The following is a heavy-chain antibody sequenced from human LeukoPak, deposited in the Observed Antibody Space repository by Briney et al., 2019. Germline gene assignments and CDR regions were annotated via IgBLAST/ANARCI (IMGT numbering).Heavy chain of an antibody. CDR3: ARSYYDYVWGSYRPFDY. CDR1: GYTFTSYD. V-gene: IGHV1-18*01. Sequence: ASVKVSCKASGYTFTSYDINWVRQAPGQGLEWMGWISAYNGNTNYAQKLQGRVTMTTDTSTSTAYMELRSLRSDDTAVYYCARSYYDYVWGSYRPFDYWGQGTLVTVSS. J-gene: IGHJ4*02. D-gene: IGHD3-16*02. CDR2: ISAYNGNT.